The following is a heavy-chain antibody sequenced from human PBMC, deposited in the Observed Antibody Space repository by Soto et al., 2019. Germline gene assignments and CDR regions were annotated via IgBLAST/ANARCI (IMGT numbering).Heavy chain of an antibody. Sequence: GGSLRLSCAASGFTFSSYGMHWVRQAPGKGLEWVAVIWYDGSNKYYADSVKGRFTISRDNSKNTLYLQMNSPRAEDTAVYYCARDLPYGDPGDYYGMDVWGQGTTVTVSS. V-gene: IGHV3-33*01. D-gene: IGHD4-17*01. CDR3: ARDLPYGDPGDYYGMDV. J-gene: IGHJ6*02. CDR1: GFTFSSYG. CDR2: IWYDGSNK.